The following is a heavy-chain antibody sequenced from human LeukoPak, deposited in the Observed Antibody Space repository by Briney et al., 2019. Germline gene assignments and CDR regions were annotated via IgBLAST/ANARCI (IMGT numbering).Heavy chain of an antibody. CDR2: ITPNSDGT. CDR3: ARDIGFGDDY. Sequence: ASVKVSCKTSGYTVTGYYIHWVRQAPGQGLEWMGWITPNSDGTDYAQKFQGRVTMTRDTSISTAYMELSRLRSDDTAVYYCARDIGFGDDYWGQGTLVTVSS. J-gene: IGHJ4*02. V-gene: IGHV1-2*02. CDR1: GYTVTGYY. D-gene: IGHD3-10*01.